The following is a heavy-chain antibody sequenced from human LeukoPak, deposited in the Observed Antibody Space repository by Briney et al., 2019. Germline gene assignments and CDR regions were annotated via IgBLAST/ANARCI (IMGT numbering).Heavy chain of an antibody. V-gene: IGHV1-69*13. CDR1: GGTFSSYA. CDR2: IIPIFGTA. CDR3: ARGWIVATIRSAFDI. Sequence: GASVKVSCKASGGTFSSYAISWVRQAPGQGLEWMGGIIPIFGTANYAQKFQGRVTITADESTSTAYMELSSLRSEDTAVYYCARGWIVATIRSAFDIWGQGTMVTVSS. D-gene: IGHD5-12*01. J-gene: IGHJ3*02.